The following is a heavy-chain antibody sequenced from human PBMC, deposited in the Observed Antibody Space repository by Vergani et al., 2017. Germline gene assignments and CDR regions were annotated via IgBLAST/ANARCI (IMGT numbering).Heavy chain of an antibody. CDR2: ISYDGSNK. Sequence: QVQLVESGGGVVQPGRSLRLSCAASGFTFSSYGMHWVRQAPGKGLEWVAVISYDGSNKYYADSVKGRFTISRDNSKNTLYLQMNSLRAEDTAVYYCAKAIFNVGGTLAGRSGYWGQGTLVTVSS. V-gene: IGHV3-30*18. D-gene: IGHD1-26*01. J-gene: IGHJ4*02. CDR3: AKAIFNVGGTLAGRSGY. CDR1: GFTFSSYG.